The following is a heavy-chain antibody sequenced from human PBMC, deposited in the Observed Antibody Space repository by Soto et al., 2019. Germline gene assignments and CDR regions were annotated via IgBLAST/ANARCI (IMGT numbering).Heavy chain of an antibody. Sequence: GESLKISCKGSGYSFTSYWIGWVRQMPGKGLEWMGIIYPGDSDTRYSPSFQGQVTISADKSISTAYLQWSSLKASDTAMYYCARSPIQHRLGMDVCGQGTTVTVSS. J-gene: IGHJ6*02. CDR1: GYSFTSYW. CDR2: IYPGDSDT. V-gene: IGHV5-51*01. D-gene: IGHD2-21*01. CDR3: ARSPIQHRLGMDV.